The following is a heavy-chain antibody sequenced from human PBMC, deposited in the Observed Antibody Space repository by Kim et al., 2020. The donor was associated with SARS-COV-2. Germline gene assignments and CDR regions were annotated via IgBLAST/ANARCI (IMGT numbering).Heavy chain of an antibody. Sequence: YADSVKGRFTISRDNAKNSLYLQMNSLRAEDTAVYYCARDLGAARTEGDYWGQGTLVTVSS. D-gene: IGHD6-6*01. CDR3: ARDLGAARTEGDY. V-gene: IGHV3-11*06. J-gene: IGHJ4*02.